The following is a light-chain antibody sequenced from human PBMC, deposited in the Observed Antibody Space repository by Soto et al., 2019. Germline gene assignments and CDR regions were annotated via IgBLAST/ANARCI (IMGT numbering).Light chain of an antibody. J-gene: IGLJ1*01. CDR2: EVS. V-gene: IGLV2-8*01. CDR3: SSYAGSNNLEV. CDR1: TRNVGGYNN. Sequence: QSALTQPPSASGSPEQSFTIPSTGTTRNVGGYNNVSWYQQPPGKAPKLMIYEVSNRPSGVPDRFSGSKSGNTASLTVSGLQAEDEADYYCSSYAGSNNLEVFGTGTNLTVL.